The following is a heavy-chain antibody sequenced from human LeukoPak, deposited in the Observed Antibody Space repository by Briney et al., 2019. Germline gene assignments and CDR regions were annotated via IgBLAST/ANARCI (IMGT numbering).Heavy chain of an antibody. D-gene: IGHD4-17*01. J-gene: IGHJ5*02. V-gene: IGHV1-8*01. CDR1: GYTFTSYD. CDR3: AREVTTVTTNWFDP. CDR2: MNPNSGKT. Sequence: ASVKVSCKASGYTFTSYDINWVRQATGQGLEWMGWMNPNSGKTGNAQKFQGRVTMTRNTSISTAYMELRSLRSDDTAVYYCAREVTTVTTNWFDPWGQGTLVTVSS.